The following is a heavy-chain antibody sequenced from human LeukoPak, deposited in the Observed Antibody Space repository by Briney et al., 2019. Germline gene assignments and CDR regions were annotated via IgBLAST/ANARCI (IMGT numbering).Heavy chain of an antibody. V-gene: IGHV4-39*07. J-gene: IGHJ4*02. CDR3: AREDDKGAFDY. CDR2: IYYSGST. D-gene: IGHD1-26*01. Sequence: SETLSLTCTVSGGSISSSSYYWGWIRQPPGKGLEWIGSIYYSGSTYYNPSLKSRVTISVDTSKNQFSLKLSSATAADTAVYYCAREDDKGAFDYWGQGTLVTVSS. CDR1: GGSISSSSYY.